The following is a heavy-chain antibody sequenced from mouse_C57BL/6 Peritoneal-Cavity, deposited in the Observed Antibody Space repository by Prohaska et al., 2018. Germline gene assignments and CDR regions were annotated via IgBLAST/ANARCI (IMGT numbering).Heavy chain of an antibody. Sequence: EVKLLQSGGGLVQPGGSLKLSCAASGIDFSRYWMSWFRLAPGKGLEWIGEINPDSSTINYATSLKDKFIISRDNAKNTLYLQMSKVRSEDTAIHYCARPDDYAWFAYWGQGTLVTVSA. V-gene: IGHV4-1*01. CDR3: ARPDDYAWFAY. J-gene: IGHJ3*01. D-gene: IGHD2-4*01. CDR1: GIDFSRYW. CDR2: INPDSSTI.